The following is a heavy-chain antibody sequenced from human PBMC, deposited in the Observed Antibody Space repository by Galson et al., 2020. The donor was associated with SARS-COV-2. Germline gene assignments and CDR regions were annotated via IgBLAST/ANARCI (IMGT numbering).Heavy chain of an antibody. CDR3: ARGGVTPFDY. CDR1: GFTFSDHY. V-gene: IGHV3-72*01. J-gene: IGHJ4*02. CDR2: TRNKANSYTT. D-gene: IGHD2-21*02. Sequence: QAGGSLRLSCAASGFTFSDHYMDWVRQAPGKGLEWVGRTRNKANSYTTEYAASVKGRFTISRDDSKNSLYLQMNSLKTEDTAVYYCARGGVTPFDYWGQGTLVTVSS.